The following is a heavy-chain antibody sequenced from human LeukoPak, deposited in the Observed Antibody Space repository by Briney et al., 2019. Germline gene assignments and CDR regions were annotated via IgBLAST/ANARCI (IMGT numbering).Heavy chain of an antibody. V-gene: IGHV4-38-2*02. D-gene: IGHD2-8*01. Sequence: SVTLSLTCTVSGYSISSGYFLGWMRQPPGEGLGWIGSIYQSETTHYKLSVKSRVTMSIDTSKNKVSLKLSSVSGADASVYYCARDEARIVQRVNAILPLYYFDYWGQGTLVTVSS. CDR2: IYQSETT. J-gene: IGHJ4*02. CDR1: GYSISSGYF. CDR3: ARDEARIVQRVNAILPLYYFDY.